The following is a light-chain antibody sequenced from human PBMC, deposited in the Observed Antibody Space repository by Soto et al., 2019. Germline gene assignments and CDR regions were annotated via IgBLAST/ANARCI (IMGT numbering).Light chain of an antibody. CDR3: TVWDDSLRGRL. CDR2: RNN. V-gene: IGLV1-47*01. CDR1: SSNIESNF. Sequence: QSVLTQPPSASGTPGQRVTISCSGSSSNIESNFVYWYQQFPGTAPRLLIYRNNQRPSGVPDRFSGSKSGTSASLAISALRSEDGADYYCTVWDDSLRGRLFGGGTKVTVL. J-gene: IGLJ2*01.